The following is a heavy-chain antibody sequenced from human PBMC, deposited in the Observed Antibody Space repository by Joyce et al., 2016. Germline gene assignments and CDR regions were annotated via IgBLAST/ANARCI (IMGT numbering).Heavy chain of an antibody. D-gene: IGHD2-21*02. V-gene: IGHV4-38-2*01. CDR2: VFHNGTT. CDR1: GYSINGGYY. Sequence: QVQLQESGPGPVRPSETLSLTCEVSGYSINGGYYWGWIRQSPGKGLEWIGSVFHNGTTHYHPSLESRVIISVDTSQNQFSLKLTSVTAADTAVYYCARVKTTIGAVVTADLYYFDYWGQGSVVTVSS. J-gene: IGHJ4*02. CDR3: ARVKTTIGAVVTADLYYFDY.